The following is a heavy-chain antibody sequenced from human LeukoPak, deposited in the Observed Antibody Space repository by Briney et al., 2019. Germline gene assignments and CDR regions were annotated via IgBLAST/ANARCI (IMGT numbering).Heavy chain of an antibody. Sequence: ASVKVSCKASGYTFTGYYMHWVRQAPGQGLEWMGWINPNSGGTNYAQKFQGRVTMTRDTSISTAYMELSRLRSDDTAVYYCARGRGPDSGYSSSWYDTEGVWGYYYYMDVWGKGTTVTVSS. D-gene: IGHD6-13*01. CDR2: INPNSGGT. V-gene: IGHV1-2*02. J-gene: IGHJ6*03. CDR3: ARGRGPDSGYSSSWYDTEGVWGYYYYMDV. CDR1: GYTFTGYY.